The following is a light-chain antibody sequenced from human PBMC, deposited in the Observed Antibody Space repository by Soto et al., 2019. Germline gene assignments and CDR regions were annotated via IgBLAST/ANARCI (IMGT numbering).Light chain of an antibody. V-gene: IGLV2-14*03. Sequence: QPSSVSWSPGQSITPSCPGTSRDVGGYNYVSWYQHHPGKAPKLMIFDVSNRPSGVSNRFSGSKSGNTASLTISGLQPEDGADYYCSSYTTSNTRQIVFGTGTKVTVL. CDR1: SRDVGGYNY. CDR3: SSYTTSNTRQIV. CDR2: DVS. J-gene: IGLJ1*01.